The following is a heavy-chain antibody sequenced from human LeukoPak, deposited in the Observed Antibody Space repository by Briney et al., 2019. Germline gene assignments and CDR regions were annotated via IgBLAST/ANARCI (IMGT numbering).Heavy chain of an antibody. CDR1: GFTFSSYG. V-gene: IGHV3-30*18. J-gene: IGHJ3*02. CDR3: AKDWEYYYGSGTDPEFDAFDI. Sequence: GGSLRLSCAASGFTFSSYGMHWVRQAPGKGLEWVAVISYDGSNKYYADSVKGRFTISRDNSKNTLYLQMNSLRAEDTAVYYCAKDWEYYYGSGTDPEFDAFDIWGQGTMVTVSS. CDR2: ISYDGSNK. D-gene: IGHD3-10*01.